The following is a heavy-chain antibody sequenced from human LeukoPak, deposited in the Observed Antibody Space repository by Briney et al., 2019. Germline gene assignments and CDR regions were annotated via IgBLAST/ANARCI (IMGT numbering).Heavy chain of an antibody. CDR1: GFTFSSYA. J-gene: IGHJ4*02. D-gene: IGHD6-13*01. V-gene: IGHV3-23*01. CDR3: AGRSSSWYRGIDY. CDR2: INGSGGST. Sequence: GGSLRLSCAASGFTFSSYAMSWVRQAPGKGLEWVSAINGSGGSTYYADSVKGRFTISRDNSKNTLYLQMNSLRAEDTAVYYCAGRSSSWYRGIDYWGQGTLVTVSS.